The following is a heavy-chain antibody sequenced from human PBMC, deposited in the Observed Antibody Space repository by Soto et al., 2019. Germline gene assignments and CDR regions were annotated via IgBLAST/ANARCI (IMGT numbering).Heavy chain of an antibody. D-gene: IGHD2-2*01. Sequence: SQTLSLTCAISGDSVSSNSAAWNWIRQSPSRGLEWLGRTYYRSKWYNDYAVSVKSRITINPDTSRNQFSLQLNSVTPEDTAVYYCARVGCSSTSCHFDYWGQGTLVTVSS. CDR3: ARVGCSSTSCHFDY. V-gene: IGHV6-1*01. J-gene: IGHJ4*02. CDR1: GDSVSSNSAA. CDR2: TYYRSKWYN.